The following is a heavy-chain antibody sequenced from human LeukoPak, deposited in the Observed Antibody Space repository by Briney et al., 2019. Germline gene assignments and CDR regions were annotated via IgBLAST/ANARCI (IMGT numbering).Heavy chain of an antibody. V-gene: IGHV1-24*01. J-gene: IGHJ4*02. D-gene: IGHD2-2*01. CDR2: FDPEDGET. CDR1: GYTLTELS. Sequence: ASVKVSCKVSGYTLTELSMHWVRQAPGKGLEWMGGFDPEDGETIYAQKFQGRVTMTEDTSTDTAYMELSSLRSEDTAVYYCATAEYCSSTSCRAFDYWAREPWSPSPQ. CDR3: ATAEYCSSTSCRAFDY.